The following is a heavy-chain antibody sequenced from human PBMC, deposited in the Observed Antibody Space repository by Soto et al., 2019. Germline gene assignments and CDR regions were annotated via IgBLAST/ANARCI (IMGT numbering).Heavy chain of an antibody. CDR2: ISAHNGNK. D-gene: IGHD1-1*01. V-gene: IGHV1-18*01. J-gene: IGHJ6*02. CDR3: ARGLQSYFGMDV. CDR1: GYTFTNYD. Sequence: ASVKVSCKASGYTFTNYDISWVRQAPGHGLEWMAWISAHNGNKNYAEKFQGRVTMTTDTSTSTAYMEVRSLRSDDTAVYYCARGLQSYFGMDVRGQGTTVTVS.